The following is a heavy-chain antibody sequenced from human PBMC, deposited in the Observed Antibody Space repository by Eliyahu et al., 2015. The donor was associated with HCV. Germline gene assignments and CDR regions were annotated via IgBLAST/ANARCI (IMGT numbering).Heavy chain of an antibody. CDR1: GYTFXRYY. V-gene: IGHV1-46*01. CDR2: INPRGGST. D-gene: IGHD2-2*01. Sequence: QVQLVQSGAEVKKPGASVKVSCKASGYTFXRYYMHXVRQAPGQGLXWVGIINPRGGSTSYAQKFQGRVTMTRDTSTSTVYMELSSLRSEDTAVYYCARDALEGIVVVLAAMQPSGGMDVWGQGTTVTVSS. J-gene: IGHJ6*02. CDR3: ARDALEGIVVVLAAMQPSGGMDV.